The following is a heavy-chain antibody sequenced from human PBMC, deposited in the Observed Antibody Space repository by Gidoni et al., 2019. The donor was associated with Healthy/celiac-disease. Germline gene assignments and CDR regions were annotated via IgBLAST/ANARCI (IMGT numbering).Heavy chain of an antibody. CDR3: ARGDWGSPFDY. CDR2: IYYSGST. D-gene: IGHD7-27*01. V-gene: IGHV4-59*01. CDR1: GGSISSYY. J-gene: IGHJ4*02. Sequence: QVQLQESGPGLVKPSETLSLTCTVSGGSISSYYWSWIRQPPGKGLEWIWYIYYSGSTNYNPSLKSRVTISVDTSKNQFSLKLSSVTAADTAVYYCARGDWGSPFDYWGQGTLVTVSS.